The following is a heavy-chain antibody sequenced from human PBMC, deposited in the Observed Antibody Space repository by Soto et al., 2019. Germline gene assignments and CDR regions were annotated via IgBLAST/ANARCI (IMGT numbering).Heavy chain of an antibody. D-gene: IGHD2-2*01. V-gene: IGHV1-18*01. CDR1: GYTFTSYA. CDR3: ARDGVCSSTSCYSYYYYGMDV. CDR2: INAYNGNT. J-gene: IGHJ6*02. Sequence: ASVKVSCKASGYTFTSYAMNWVRQAPGQRLEWMGWINAYNGNTNYAQKLQGRVTMTTDTSTSTAYMELRSLRSDDTAVYYCARDGVCSSTSCYSYYYYGMDVWGQGTTVAVSS.